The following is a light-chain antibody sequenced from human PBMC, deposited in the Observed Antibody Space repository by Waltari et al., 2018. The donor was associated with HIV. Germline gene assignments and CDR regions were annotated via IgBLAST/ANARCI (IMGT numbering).Light chain of an antibody. CDR2: RVS. CDR1: QNLVHENGDTY. J-gene: IGKJ1*01. Sequence: DIVLTQTPLSAALVVGQSASISCTSSQNLVHENGDTYLSWFYQRPGEPPRLLIYRVSMRLPGVPQRFSGAGAGTYFTLKISSVEADDVGMYYCMQARNYPRTFGQGTKVEI. V-gene: IGKV2-24*01. CDR3: MQARNYPRT.